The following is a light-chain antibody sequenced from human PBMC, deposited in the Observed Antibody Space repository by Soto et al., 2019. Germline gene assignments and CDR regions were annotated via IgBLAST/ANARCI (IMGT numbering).Light chain of an antibody. Sequence: QTVVTQEPSFSVSPGGTVTLTCGLTSGSVSTNYHPSWYQQTPGQAPRTLIHSTNTRSSGVPDRFSDSILGNKAALTITGAQADDQSDYYCVLYMGSGIWMFGGGTKLTVL. V-gene: IGLV8-61*01. CDR1: SGSVSTNYH. J-gene: IGLJ3*02. CDR2: STN. CDR3: VLYMGSGIWM.